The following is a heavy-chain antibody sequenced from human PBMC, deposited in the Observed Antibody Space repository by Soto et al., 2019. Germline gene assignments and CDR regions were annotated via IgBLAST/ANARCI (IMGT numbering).Heavy chain of an antibody. J-gene: IGHJ3*01. CDR1: GFTFSSYA. Sequence: QVQLVESGGGVVQPGRSLRLSCAASGFTFSSYAMHWVRQAPGKGLEWVAVISYDGSNKYYADSVKGRFTISRDNSKKPLYLQMNSLRADDTAVYYCARGFFPPDGGGDRVSAFDLSGQGTMVTVSS. CDR3: ARGFFPPDGGGDRVSAFDL. D-gene: IGHD2-21*01. CDR2: ISYDGSNK. V-gene: IGHV3-30-3*01.